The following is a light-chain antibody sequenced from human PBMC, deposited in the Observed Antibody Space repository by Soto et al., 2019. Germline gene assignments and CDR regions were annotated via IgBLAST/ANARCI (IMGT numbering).Light chain of an antibody. CDR2: GAS. CDR3: QQYYSYPHT. J-gene: IGKJ1*01. CDR1: QSVNSN. V-gene: IGKV3-15*01. Sequence: VMTQSPATLSVSPGERATLSCRASQSVNSNLAWYQQKPGQAPRLLIFGASTRATGIPARFSGSGSGTEFTLTISSLQSEDFATYYCQQYYSYPHTFGQGTKVEIK.